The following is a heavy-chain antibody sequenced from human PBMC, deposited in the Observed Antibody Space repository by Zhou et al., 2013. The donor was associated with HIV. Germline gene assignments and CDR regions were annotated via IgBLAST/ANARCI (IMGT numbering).Heavy chain of an antibody. J-gene: IGHJ4*01. CDR3: ARELRQQLVLFGIDY. Sequence: QVELVQSGTEVKKPGASVRVSCRVSGFTLRDLSIHWVRQAPGQGPEWMGWINPNSGGTSYAQKFQGRVTMTTDTSISTVYMELGSLRSDDTATYFCARELRQQLVLFGIDYWGPRNPGRRLF. D-gene: IGHD6-13*01. V-gene: IGHV1-2*02. CDR2: INPNSGGT. CDR1: GFTLRDLS.